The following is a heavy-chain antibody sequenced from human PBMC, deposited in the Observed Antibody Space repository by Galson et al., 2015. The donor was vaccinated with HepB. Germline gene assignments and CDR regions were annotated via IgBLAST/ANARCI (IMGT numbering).Heavy chain of an antibody. Sequence: SETLSLTCTVSGGSISSSSYYWGWIRQPPGKGLEWIGSIYYSGSTYYNPSLKSRVTISVDTSKNQFSLKLSSVTAADTAVYYCARQSQEYYYDSSGYFFDYWGQGTLVTVSS. V-gene: IGHV4-39*01. CDR1: GGSISSSSYY. D-gene: IGHD3-22*01. J-gene: IGHJ4*02. CDR2: IYYSGST. CDR3: ARQSQEYYYDSSGYFFDY.